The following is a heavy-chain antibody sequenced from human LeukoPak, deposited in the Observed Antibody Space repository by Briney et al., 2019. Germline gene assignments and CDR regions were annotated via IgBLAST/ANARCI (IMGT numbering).Heavy chain of an antibody. Sequence: GSSVKVSCKASGGTFSSYAISWVRQAPGQGLEWMGGIIPIFGTANYAQKFQGRVTITTDESTSTAYMELSSLRSEDTAVYYCARVSSSPRDVYYYMDVWGKGTTVTVSS. CDR2: IIPIFGTA. V-gene: IGHV1-69*05. CDR3: ARVSSSPRDVYYYMDV. J-gene: IGHJ6*03. CDR1: GGTFSSYA. D-gene: IGHD6-13*01.